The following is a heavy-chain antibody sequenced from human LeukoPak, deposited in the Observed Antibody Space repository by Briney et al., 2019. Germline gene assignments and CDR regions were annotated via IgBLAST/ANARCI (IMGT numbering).Heavy chain of an antibody. CDR1: GFTFNNYW. V-gene: IGHV3-7*01. CDR2: IKQDGSEK. Sequence: GGSLRLSCAASGFTFNNYWMNWVRQAPGKGLEWVANIKQDGSEKYYVDSVKGRFTISRDNARNSLYLQMNSLRAEDTAVYYCARDRVTTSSWPRVEYYYMDVWGKGTTVTVSS. D-gene: IGHD4-11*01. J-gene: IGHJ6*03. CDR3: ARDRVTTSSWPRVEYYYMDV.